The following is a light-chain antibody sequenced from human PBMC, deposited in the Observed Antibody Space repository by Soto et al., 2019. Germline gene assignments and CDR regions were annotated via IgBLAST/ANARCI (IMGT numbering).Light chain of an antibody. CDR2: DAS. CDR3: QQRSNWPRT. Sequence: EIVLTQSPATLSLSPGERATLSCRASQSVSRYLAWYQQKPGQAPRLLIYDASDRATGIPARFSGSGSGTDFTLTISSLEPEDFAVYCCQQRSNWPRTFGQGTKVDIK. CDR1: QSVSRY. J-gene: IGKJ1*01. V-gene: IGKV3-11*01.